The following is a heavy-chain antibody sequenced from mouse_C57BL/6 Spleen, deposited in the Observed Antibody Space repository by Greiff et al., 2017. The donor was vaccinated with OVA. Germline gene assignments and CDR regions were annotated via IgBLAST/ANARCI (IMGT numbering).Heavy chain of an antibody. J-gene: IGHJ1*03. V-gene: IGHV7-3*01. Sequence: DVQLVESGGGLVQPGGSLSLSCAASGFTFTDYYMSWVRQPPGKALEWLGFIRNKANGYTTEYSASVKGRFTISRDNSQSILYLQLNALRAEDSATYYCARITTVVARDFDVWGTGTTVTVSS. CDR3: ARITTVVARDFDV. D-gene: IGHD1-1*01. CDR2: IRNKANGYTT. CDR1: GFTFTDYY.